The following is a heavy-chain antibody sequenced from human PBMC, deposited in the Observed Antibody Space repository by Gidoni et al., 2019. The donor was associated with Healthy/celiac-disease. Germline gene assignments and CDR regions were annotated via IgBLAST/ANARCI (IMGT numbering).Heavy chain of an antibody. D-gene: IGHD5-12*01. V-gene: IGHV3-30*18. CDR1: GFTFSSYG. J-gene: IGHJ6*03. Sequence: VQLVESGGGVVQPGRSLSLSCAASGFTFSSYGMQWVRQAPGTGLGWVAIISYDGSNKYYADSVKGRFTISRDNSKNTLYLQMNSLRAEDTAVYYCAKDHLDIVATTIGGYYYMDVWGKGTTVTVSS. CDR2: ISYDGSNK. CDR3: AKDHLDIVATTIGGYYYMDV.